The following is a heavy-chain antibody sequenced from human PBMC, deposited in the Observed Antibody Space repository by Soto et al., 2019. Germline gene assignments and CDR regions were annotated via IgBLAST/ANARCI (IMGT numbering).Heavy chain of an antibody. Sequence: TSETLSLTCTVAGASINSGNWYWSWIRQYPGEDLEWIGYIDYSGSTYYNPSLKSRVTISADTSKNLFSLKLRSVTAADTAVYYCAREEVAYYDSGSYNWFDPWGQGTLVTVSS. CDR2: IDYSGST. CDR3: AREEVAYYDSGSYNWFDP. V-gene: IGHV4-31*03. J-gene: IGHJ5*02. CDR1: GASINSGNWY. D-gene: IGHD3-10*01.